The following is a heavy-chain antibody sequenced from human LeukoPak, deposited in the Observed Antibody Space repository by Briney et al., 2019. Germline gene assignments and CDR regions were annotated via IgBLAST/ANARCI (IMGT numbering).Heavy chain of an antibody. J-gene: IGHJ4*02. CDR2: IYYSGSI. CDR1: SASISTGGYY. CDR3: ARTSFYRSGYYFDS. D-gene: IGHD3-3*01. Sequence: SETLSLTCTVSSASISTGGYYWSWIRQHPGKGLEWIGYIYYSGSIYYNPSLKSRVIVLVDTSKNQFSLKLTSVTAADTAVYYCARTSFYRSGYYFDSWGQGALVTVSS. V-gene: IGHV4-31*03.